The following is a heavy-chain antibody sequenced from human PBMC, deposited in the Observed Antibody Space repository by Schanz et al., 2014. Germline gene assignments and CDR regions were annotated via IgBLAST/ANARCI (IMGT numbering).Heavy chain of an antibody. J-gene: IGHJ4*02. CDR3: ARSNYYDNSDYYNSFDY. D-gene: IGHD3-22*01. V-gene: IGHV1-18*01. CDR1: GYTFSDYG. CDR2: ISPYTGNT. Sequence: QVQLVQSGAEVKKPGASVKVSCKTSGYTFSDYGITWVRQAPGQGLEWVGWISPYTGNTHYFDKMEGRVTMTTDTSTSTAYMELRSLRSDDTAMYYCARSNYYDNSDYYNSFDYWGQGTLVTVSS.